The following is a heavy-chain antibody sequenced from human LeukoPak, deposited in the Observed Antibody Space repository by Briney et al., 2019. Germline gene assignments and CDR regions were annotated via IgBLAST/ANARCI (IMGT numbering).Heavy chain of an antibody. V-gene: IGHV3-7*03. CDR1: GFTFSNYW. J-gene: IGHJ5*02. CDR2: MNQDGSEK. D-gene: IGHD5-18*01. Sequence: GGSLRLSCAASGFTFSNYWMTWVRQAPGKGLEWVANMNQDGSEKYYVDSMKGRFTISRDNAKNSLYLQMNSLRAEDTAVYYCATSGGQLWLGVDPWGQGTLVTVSS. CDR3: ATSGGQLWLGVDP.